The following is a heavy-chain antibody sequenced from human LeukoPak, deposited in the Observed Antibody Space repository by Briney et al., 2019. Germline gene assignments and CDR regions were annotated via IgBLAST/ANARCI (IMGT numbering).Heavy chain of an antibody. CDR2: IYSSVST. D-gene: IGHD3-10*01. CDR3: ARDEWFGY. V-gene: IGHV4-61*01. CDR1: GGSVSSGSYY. Sequence: SETLSLTCTVSGGSVSSGSYYWSWIRQPPGKGLEWIGYIYSSVSTKYNTSLKSRVTISVDTSKNQVSLNLSSVTATDTAVYYCARDEWFGYRGQGTLVTVSS. J-gene: IGHJ4*02.